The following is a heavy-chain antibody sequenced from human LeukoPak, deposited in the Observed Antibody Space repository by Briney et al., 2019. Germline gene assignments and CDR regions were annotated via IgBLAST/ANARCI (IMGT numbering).Heavy chain of an antibody. Sequence: GASVKVSCKASGYTFTGYYMHWVRQAPGQGLEWMGWINPNSGGTNYAQKFQGRVTMTRDTSISTAYMELSRLRSDDTAVYYCARDGEGPPTTSGYYYYYMDVWGKGTTVTVSS. CDR2: INPNSGGT. CDR3: ARDGEGPPTTSGYYYYYMDV. V-gene: IGHV1-2*02. D-gene: IGHD3-16*01. J-gene: IGHJ6*03. CDR1: GYTFTGYY.